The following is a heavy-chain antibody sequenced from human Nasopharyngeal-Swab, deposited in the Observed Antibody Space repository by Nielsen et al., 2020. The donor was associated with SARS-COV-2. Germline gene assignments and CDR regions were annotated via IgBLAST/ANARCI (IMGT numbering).Heavy chain of an antibody. Sequence: ASVKVSCKASGYTFTSYVIHWLRQAPGQRLEWMGWINAGNGYRKYSQKFQGRVTITRDTSARTAYLELSSLTSDDTAVYYCTRELLRITGFDYWGQETLVTVSS. CDR1: GYTFTSYV. D-gene: IGHD1-14*01. J-gene: IGHJ4*02. CDR3: TRELLRITGFDY. V-gene: IGHV1-3*01. CDR2: INAGNGYR.